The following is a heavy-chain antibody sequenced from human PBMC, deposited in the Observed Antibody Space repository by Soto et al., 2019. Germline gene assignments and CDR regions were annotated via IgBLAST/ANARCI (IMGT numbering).Heavy chain of an antibody. Sequence: GGSLRLSCAASGFTFDDYAMHWVRQAPGKGLEWVSAISCSGGSTYYADSVKGRFTISRDNSKNTLYLQMNSLRAEDTAVYYCAKASYYYDSSGYAVNWFDPWGQGTLVTVSS. V-gene: IGHV3-23*01. J-gene: IGHJ5*02. D-gene: IGHD3-22*01. CDR2: ISCSGGST. CDR1: GFTFDDYA. CDR3: AKASYYYDSSGYAVNWFDP.